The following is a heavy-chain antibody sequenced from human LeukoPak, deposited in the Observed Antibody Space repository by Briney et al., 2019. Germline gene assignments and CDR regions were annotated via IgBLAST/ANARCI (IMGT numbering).Heavy chain of an antibody. J-gene: IGHJ2*01. V-gene: IGHV4-39*01. Sequence: PSETLSLTCTVSGGSISSSTYYWGWIRQPPGKGLEWIGSISYSGSTYYNPSLKSRVTISVDTSKIQFSLKLSSVTAADTAVYYCASLTYTSGWYHWYFDLWGRGTLVTVSS. CDR3: ASLTYTSGWYHWYFDL. CDR1: GGSISSSTYY. D-gene: IGHD6-19*01. CDR2: ISYSGST.